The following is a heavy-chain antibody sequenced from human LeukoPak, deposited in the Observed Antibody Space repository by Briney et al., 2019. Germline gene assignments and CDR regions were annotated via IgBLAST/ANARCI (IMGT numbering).Heavy chain of an antibody. CDR1: GYSFPTYD. V-gene: IGHV1-8*03. CDR3: AKGRASAGGYSGYDWGDWFDP. CDR2: MSSKSGHT. Sequence: ASVKVSCKASGYSFPTYDINWVRQATGQGLQWMGWMSSKSGHTAYAQKFQGRVIFTRNISISTAYMEVSSLTSEDTAVYYCAKGRASAGGYSGYDWGDWFDPWGQGTLVTVSS. J-gene: IGHJ5*02. D-gene: IGHD5-12*01.